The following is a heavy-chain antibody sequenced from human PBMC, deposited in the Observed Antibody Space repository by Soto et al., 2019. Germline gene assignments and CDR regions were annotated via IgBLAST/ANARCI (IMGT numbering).Heavy chain of an antibody. CDR3: ARDIVVVVAATAMDV. D-gene: IGHD2-15*01. J-gene: IGHJ6*02. Sequence: QVQLQESGPGLVKPSGTLSLTCAVSGGSISSSNWWSWVRQPPGKGLVWIGENYHSGSTNYNPSLKSRVTISVDKSKNQFSLKLSSVTAADTAVYYCARDIVVVVAATAMDVWGQGTTVTVSS. CDR2: NYHSGST. CDR1: GGSISSSNW. V-gene: IGHV4-4*02.